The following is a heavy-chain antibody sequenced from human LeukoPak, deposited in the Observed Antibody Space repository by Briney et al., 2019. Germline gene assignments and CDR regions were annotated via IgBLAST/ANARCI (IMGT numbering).Heavy chain of an antibody. Sequence: GGSLRLSCAASGFTLSSYSMNWVRQAPGKGLEWVPSISSSSSYTYYADSVKGRFTISRDNAKNSLNLQMNSLRAEDTAVYYCARDHYYDSSGYIPAGDVFDIWGQGTKVTVSS. CDR1: GFTLSSYS. CDR3: ARDHYYDSSGYIPAGDVFDI. CDR2: ISSSSSYT. V-gene: IGHV3-21*01. D-gene: IGHD3-22*01. J-gene: IGHJ3*02.